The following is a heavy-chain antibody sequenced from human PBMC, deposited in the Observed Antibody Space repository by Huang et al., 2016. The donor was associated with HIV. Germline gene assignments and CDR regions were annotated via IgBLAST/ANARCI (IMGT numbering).Heavy chain of an antibody. Sequence: EVQLVESGGALVKPGGSLRLSCAASGFTVKNGWMSWVGQTAGKGLEWVVLIKSKNDGGTTNYAAPVKGRFTVSRDDSKNTFYLQMNSLTSEDTAVYYCTTWARTSAGGNWGQGTLVTVSS. D-gene: IGHD6-25*01. V-gene: IGHV3-15*02. CDR3: TTWARTSAGGN. CDR1: GFTVKNGW. J-gene: IGHJ4*02. CDR2: IKSKNDGGTT.